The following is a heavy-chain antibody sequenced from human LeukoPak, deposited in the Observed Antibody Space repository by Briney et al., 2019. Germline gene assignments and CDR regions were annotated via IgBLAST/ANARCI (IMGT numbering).Heavy chain of an antibody. CDR3: ASSADYYYDSSGYSF. CDR1: GFTFSSYS. J-gene: IGHJ4*02. CDR2: ISSSSSYI. V-gene: IGHV3-21*01. D-gene: IGHD3-22*01. Sequence: GGSLRLSCAASGFTFSSYSMNWVRQAPGKGLEWVSSISSSSSYIYYADSVKGRFTISRDNAENSLYLQMNSLRAEDTAVYYCASSADYYYDSSGYSFWGQGTLVTVSS.